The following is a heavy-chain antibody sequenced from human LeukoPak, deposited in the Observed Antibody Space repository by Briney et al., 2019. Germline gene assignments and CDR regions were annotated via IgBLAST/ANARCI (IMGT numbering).Heavy chain of an antibody. V-gene: IGHV4-39*07. Sequence: SETLSLTCTVSGGSISSSSYYWGWIRQPPGKGLEWIGSIYYSGNTYYNPSLKSRVTISVDTSKNQFSLKLSSVTAADTAVYYCARDTSLRRGVDWGQGTLVTVSS. J-gene: IGHJ4*02. D-gene: IGHD3-10*01. CDR3: ARDTSLRRGVD. CDR2: IYYSGNT. CDR1: GGSISSSSYY.